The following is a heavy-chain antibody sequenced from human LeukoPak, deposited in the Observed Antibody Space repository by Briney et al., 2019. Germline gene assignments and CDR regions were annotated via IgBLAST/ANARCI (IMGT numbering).Heavy chain of an antibody. V-gene: IGHV1-8*01. CDR2: MNPNSGTT. J-gene: IGHJ5*02. Sequence: ASVKVSCKASGYTFTSYDINWVRQATGQGLEWMGWMNPNSGTTGYAQKFQGRVTMTRNTSISTAYMELSSLRSEDTAVYYCASAGQGYSGYDLWGQGTLVTVSS. CDR1: GYTFTSYD. D-gene: IGHD5-12*01. CDR3: ASAGQGYSGYDL.